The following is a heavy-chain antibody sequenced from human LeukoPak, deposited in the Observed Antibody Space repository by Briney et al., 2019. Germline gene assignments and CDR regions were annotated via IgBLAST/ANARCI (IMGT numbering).Heavy chain of an antibody. J-gene: IGHJ4*02. CDR2: IQYSGIT. CDR1: GGSVSSGGYY. V-gene: IGHV4-61*08. CDR3: ARIGDYSGAY. D-gene: IGHD2-15*01. Sequence: PSETLSLTCTVSGGSVSSGGYYWSWLRQPPRRGPEWIGYIQYSGITNYNPSLKSRVTISADTFKNKFSLNLSAVTAADTAQYYCARIGDYSGAYWGQGTLVTVSS.